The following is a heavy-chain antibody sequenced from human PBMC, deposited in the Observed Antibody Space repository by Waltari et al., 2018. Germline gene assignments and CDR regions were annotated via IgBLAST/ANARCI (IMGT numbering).Heavy chain of an antibody. J-gene: IGHJ4*02. D-gene: IGHD6-19*01. Sequence: EVQLVESGGGLIQPGGSLRLSCAASGFTVSSNYMSWVRQAPGKGVEWVSYSSSRGSTIYYADSWKVRFTISRDNAKNSLYLQMNSLRAEDTAVYYCARDRKWLEIRFDYWGQGTLVTVSS. V-gene: IGHV3-48*03. CDR3: ARDRKWLEIRFDY. CDR1: GFTVSSNY. CDR2: SSSRGSTI.